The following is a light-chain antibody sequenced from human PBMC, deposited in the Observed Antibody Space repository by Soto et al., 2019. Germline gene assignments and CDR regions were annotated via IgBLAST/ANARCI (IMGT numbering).Light chain of an antibody. CDR1: QSVLYSSNNKNY. CDR2: LAS. V-gene: IGKV4-1*01. Sequence: DIVMTQSTDSLAVSLGERATINCKSSQSVLYSSNNKNYLAWYQQKPGQPPKLLIYLASTRESGVPDRFSGSGSGTDFTLTISSLQAEDVAVYYCQQYYSTPTFGLGTKVEIK. J-gene: IGKJ1*01. CDR3: QQYYSTPT.